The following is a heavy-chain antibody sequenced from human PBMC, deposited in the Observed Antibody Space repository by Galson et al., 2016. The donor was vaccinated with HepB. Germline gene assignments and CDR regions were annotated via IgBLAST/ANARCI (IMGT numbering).Heavy chain of an antibody. CDR1: GGSFSSNY. CDR2: INPGGSA. CDR3: ARAKGDIVIVIEDSALDI. V-gene: IGHV4-34*01. Sequence: SETLSLTCAVYGGSFSSNYWNWIRQSPGKGLEWIGEINPGGSASYNPSLKSRVTISADTSKNQLSLSLTSVTAADTSVYYCARAKGDIVIVIEDSALDIWGQGTVVTVSS. D-gene: IGHD3-16*02. J-gene: IGHJ3*02.